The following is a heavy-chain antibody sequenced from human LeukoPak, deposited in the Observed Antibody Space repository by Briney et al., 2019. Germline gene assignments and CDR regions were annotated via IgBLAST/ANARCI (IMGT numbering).Heavy chain of an antibody. CDR1: GGSISRYF. J-gene: IGHJ4*02. V-gene: IGHV4-4*09. Sequence: SETLSLTCTVSGGSISRYFWSWIRQPPGKGLEWIGYIYTAGSTNYNPSLKSRATISVDTSKNQFSLKLSSVTAADTAVYYCARSYYDMLTGYYNRVGFDYWSQGTLVTVSS. CDR2: IYTAGST. CDR3: ARSYYDMLTGYYNRVGFDY. D-gene: IGHD3-9*01.